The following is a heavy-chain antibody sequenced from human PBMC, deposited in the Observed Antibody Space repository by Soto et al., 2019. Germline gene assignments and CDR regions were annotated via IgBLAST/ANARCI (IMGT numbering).Heavy chain of an antibody. CDR2: IYPGDSET. V-gene: IGHV5-51*01. Sequence: GESLKISCKGSGFSFTSYWIGWVRQMPGKGLEWMGIIYPGDSETRYSPSFQGQVNISADKSISTANLQWSSLRASVTAMYYCARTLGYCSTTSCYEFGAFDIWGQGTMVTVSS. CDR1: GFSFTSYW. CDR3: ARTLGYCSTTSCYEFGAFDI. J-gene: IGHJ3*02. D-gene: IGHD2-2*03.